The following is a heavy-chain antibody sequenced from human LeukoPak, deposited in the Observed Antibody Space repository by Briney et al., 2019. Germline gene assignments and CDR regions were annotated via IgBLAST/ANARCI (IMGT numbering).Heavy chain of an antibody. CDR2: IGGSGVST. V-gene: IGHV3-23*01. Sequence: GGTLRLSCAAAGFTFSTYGMTWVRQAPGKGLEWVSAIGGSGVSTYYADSVKGRFTISRDNSKNTLYLQMNSLRAEDTAIYYCAKNGDRGAYCSGGSCYPYYYYNMDVWGKGTTVTISS. CDR1: GFTFSTYG. CDR3: AKNGDRGAYCSGGSCYPYYYYNMDV. D-gene: IGHD2-15*01. J-gene: IGHJ6*03.